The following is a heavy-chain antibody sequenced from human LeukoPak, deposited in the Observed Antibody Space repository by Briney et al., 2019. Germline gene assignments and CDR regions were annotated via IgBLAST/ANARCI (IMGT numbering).Heavy chain of an antibody. CDR2: VDHTGST. V-gene: IGHV4-59*01. J-gene: IGHJ6*03. Sequence: SETLSLTCTVSDDSITMYYWTWIRQPPGKGLEWIGYVDHTGSTKFNPSLNGRVSISRDTSNNFFSLRLRSVTAADTAVYYCARTDCSSTSCYLRGYYYYYMDVWGKGTTVTVSS. D-gene: IGHD2-2*01. CDR3: ARTDCSSTSCYLRGYYYYYMDV. CDR1: DDSITMYY.